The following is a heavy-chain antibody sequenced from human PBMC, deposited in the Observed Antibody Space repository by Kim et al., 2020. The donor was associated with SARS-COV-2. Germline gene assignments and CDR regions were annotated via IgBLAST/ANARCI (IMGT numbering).Heavy chain of an antibody. J-gene: IGHJ4*02. V-gene: IGHV3-7*01. CDR2: EK. Sequence: EKYYVDSVKCRFTISRDNAKNSLYLQMNSRRAEDTAVYYCASRSGGTLDYWGQGTLVTVSS. CDR3: ASRSGGTLDY. D-gene: IGHD2-15*01.